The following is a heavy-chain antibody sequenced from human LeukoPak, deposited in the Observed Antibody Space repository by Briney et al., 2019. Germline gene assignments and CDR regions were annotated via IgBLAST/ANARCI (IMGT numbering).Heavy chain of an antibody. CDR2: IIPIFGIA. J-gene: IGHJ6*02. CDR1: GGTFSSYA. V-gene: IGHV1-69*04. CDR3: ASRCSSTSCQWGPLYYGMDV. D-gene: IGHD2-2*01. Sequence: SVKASCKASGGTFSSYAISWVRQAPGQGLEWMGRIIPIFGIANYAQKFQGRVTITADKSTSTAYMELSSLRSEDTAVYYCASRCSSTSCQWGPLYYGMDVWGQGTTVTVSS.